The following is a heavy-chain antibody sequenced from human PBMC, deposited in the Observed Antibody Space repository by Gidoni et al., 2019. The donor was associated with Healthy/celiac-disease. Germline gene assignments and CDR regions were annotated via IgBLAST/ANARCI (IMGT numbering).Heavy chain of an antibody. D-gene: IGHD2-15*01. CDR2: ISSSSYI. CDR1: GFTFSSYS. V-gene: IGHV3-21*01. J-gene: IGHJ4*02. CDR3: ARGWGVVVVVAATPCDY. Sequence: EVQLVESGGGLVKPGGSLRLSCAASGFTFSSYSMNWVRQAPGKELEWVSSISSSSYIYYADSVKGRFTISRDNAKNSLYLQMNSLRAEDTAVYYCARGWGVVVVVAATPCDYWGQGTLVTVSS.